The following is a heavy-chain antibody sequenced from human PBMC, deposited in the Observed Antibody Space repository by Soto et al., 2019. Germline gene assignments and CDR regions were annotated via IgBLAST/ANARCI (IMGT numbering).Heavy chain of an antibody. CDR1: GGTFSSYT. CDR3: ARSRAAAGNGYYYYGMDV. Sequence: SVKVSCKASGGTFSSYTISWVRQAPGQGLEWMGRIIPILGIANYAQKFQGRVTITADKSTSTAYMELSSLRSEDTAVYYCARSRAAAGNGYYYYGMDVWGQGTTVNVSS. D-gene: IGHD6-13*01. CDR2: IIPILGIA. V-gene: IGHV1-69*02. J-gene: IGHJ6*02.